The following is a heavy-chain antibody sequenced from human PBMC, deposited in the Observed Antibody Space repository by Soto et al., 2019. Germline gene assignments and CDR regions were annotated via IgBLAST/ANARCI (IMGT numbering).Heavy chain of an antibody. CDR3: ARQLGITGGFDY. CDR1: GGSISSYY. J-gene: IGHJ4*02. CDR2: IYYSGST. V-gene: IGHV4-59*01. D-gene: IGHD6-13*01. Sequence: SETLSLTCTVSGGSISSYYWSWIRQPPGKGLEWIGYIYYSGSTNYNPSLKSRVTISVDTSKNQFSLKLSSVTAADTAVYYCARQLGITGGFDYWGQGTLVTVSS.